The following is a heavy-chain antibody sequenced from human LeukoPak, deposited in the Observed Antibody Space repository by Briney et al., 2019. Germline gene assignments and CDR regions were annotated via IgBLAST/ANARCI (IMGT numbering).Heavy chain of an antibody. CDR1: GFTFSSYG. D-gene: IGHD3-10*02. V-gene: IGHV3-30*03. CDR3: ARGVLGIIPIDY. J-gene: IGHJ4*02. Sequence: GGSLRLSCAASGFTFSSYGMHWVRQAPGKGLDWVAVISNDGSKKYYADSVKGRFTISRDNSKNTLYLQMNTLRADDTAVYYCARGVLGIIPIDYWGQGTLVTVSS. CDR2: ISNDGSKK.